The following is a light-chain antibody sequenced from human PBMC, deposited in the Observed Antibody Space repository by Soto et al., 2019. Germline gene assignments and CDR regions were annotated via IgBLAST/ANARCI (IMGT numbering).Light chain of an antibody. V-gene: IGKV3-20*01. J-gene: IGKJ1*01. Sequence: EIVLTRSPGTLSLSPGERATLSCRASQSVNNNYLAWYQHNPGQSPPLLIFAVYNKASGIPDRFVGSGSGTAFTLTVSRLEPEDFAVYYCSQYGSAPWTFGQGPKVEI. CDR1: QSVNNNY. CDR2: AVY. CDR3: SQYGSAPWT.